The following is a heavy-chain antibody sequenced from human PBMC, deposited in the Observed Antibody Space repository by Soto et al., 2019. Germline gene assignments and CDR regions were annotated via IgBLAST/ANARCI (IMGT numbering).Heavy chain of an antibody. CDR1: GYTFTDYG. CDR3: ARVRANRPFDF. CDR2: ISGYSGDT. V-gene: IGHV1-18*04. Sequence: ASVKISCKASGYTFTDYGFSWVRQAPGQGLEWMGWISGYSGDTDYAQILQGRTTLTTDTSTSTAYMELRSLTSDDTAAYYCARVRANRPFDFWGVGTLVTVSS. J-gene: IGHJ4*02. D-gene: IGHD1-26*01.